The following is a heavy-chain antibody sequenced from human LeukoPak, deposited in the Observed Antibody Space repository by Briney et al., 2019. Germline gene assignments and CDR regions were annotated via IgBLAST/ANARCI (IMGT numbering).Heavy chain of an antibody. CDR3: ARLSQTPDYYSSGGYYYLGY. V-gene: IGHV1-8*01. J-gene: IGHJ4*02. CDR1: RYTFSSYD. CDR2: MNPNTGRT. Sequence: ASVKVSCKASRYTFSSYDINWVREAAGQGREWMGWMNPNTGRTGFAQKFQGRLTMTRDTSISTAYMELSSLRSEDTAVYYCARLSQTPDYYSSGGYYYLGYWGQGTPVTVSS. D-gene: IGHD3-22*01.